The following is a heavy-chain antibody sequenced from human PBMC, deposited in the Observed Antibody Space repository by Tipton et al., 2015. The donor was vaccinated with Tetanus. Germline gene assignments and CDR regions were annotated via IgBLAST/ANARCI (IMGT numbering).Heavy chain of an antibody. CDR1: GFTFNEYS. D-gene: IGHD1-26*01. CDR3: AKDKELYYYYYGMDV. Sequence: SLRLSCEASGFTFNEYSMHWVRQRPGKALEWVSVITWDDNTFYAASIQGRFTISRDNNKYSLYLQMNDLTAEDTALYFCAKDKELYYYYYGMDVWGQGTAVTVSS. V-gene: IGHV3-43*01. CDR2: ITWDDNT. J-gene: IGHJ6*02.